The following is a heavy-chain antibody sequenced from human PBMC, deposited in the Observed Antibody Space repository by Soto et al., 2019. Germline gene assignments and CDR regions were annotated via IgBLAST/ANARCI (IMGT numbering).Heavy chain of an antibody. V-gene: IGHV3-74*01. J-gene: IGHJ4*02. CDR3: ARGKAYDILTGYSHFDY. D-gene: IGHD3-9*01. CDR2: INSDGSST. CDR1: GFTFSSYG. Sequence: PGGSLRLSCAASGFTFSSYGMHWVRQAPGKGLVWVSRINSDGSSTTYADSVKGRFTISRDNAENTVYLQMNSLRAEDAAVYYCARGKAYDILTGYSHFDYWGQGTLVTVSS.